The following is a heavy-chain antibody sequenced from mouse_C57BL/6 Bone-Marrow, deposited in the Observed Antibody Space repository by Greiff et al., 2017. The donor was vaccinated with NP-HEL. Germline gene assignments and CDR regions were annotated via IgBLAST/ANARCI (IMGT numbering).Heavy chain of an antibody. CDR1: GFTFTDYY. Sequence: EVKVVESGGGLVQPGGSLSLSCAASGFTFTDYYMSWVRQPPGKALEWLGFIRNKANGYTTEYSASVKGRFTISRDNSQSILYLQMNALRAEDSATYYCARELAPAWFAYWGQGTLVTVSA. CDR2: IRNKANGYTT. CDR3: ARELAPAWFAY. J-gene: IGHJ3*01. V-gene: IGHV7-3*01. D-gene: IGHD4-1*01.